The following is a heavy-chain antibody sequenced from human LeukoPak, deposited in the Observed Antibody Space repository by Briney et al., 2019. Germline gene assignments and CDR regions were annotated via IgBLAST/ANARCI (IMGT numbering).Heavy chain of an antibody. J-gene: IGHJ4*02. Sequence: SETLSLTCAVYGGSFSGYYWSWIRQPPGKGLEWIGEINHSGSTNYNPSLKSRVTISVDTSKNQFSLKLSSVTAADTAVYYCAAHYDSSGYYHYSDSWGQGTLVTVSS. V-gene: IGHV4-34*01. CDR1: GGSFSGYY. CDR3: AAHYDSSGYYHYSDS. CDR2: INHSGST. D-gene: IGHD3-22*01.